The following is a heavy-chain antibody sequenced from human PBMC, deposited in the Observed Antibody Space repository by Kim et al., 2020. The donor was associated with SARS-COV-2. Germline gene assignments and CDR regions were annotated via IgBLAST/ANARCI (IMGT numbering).Heavy chain of an antibody. CDR2: ISAYNGDT. J-gene: IGHJ4*02. CDR1: GYTFTDFG. D-gene: IGHD2-8*02. CDR3: VRDLGTRGGIFFDF. V-gene: IGHV1-18*01. Sequence: ASVKVSCKASGYTFTDFGSSWVRQAPGQGLEWMGWISAYNGDTNYAQSLQGRVTLTTDTSTSTVYMELRSLTSDDTGVYYCVRDLGTRGGIFFDFWGQGTLVTVSS.